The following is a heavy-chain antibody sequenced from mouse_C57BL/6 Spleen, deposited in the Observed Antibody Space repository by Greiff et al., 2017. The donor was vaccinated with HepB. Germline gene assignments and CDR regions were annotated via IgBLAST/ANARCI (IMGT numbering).Heavy chain of an antibody. CDR1: GYTFTSYW. V-gene: IGHV1-64*01. Sequence: QVQLQQPGAELVKPGASVKLSCKASGYTFTSYWMHWVKQRPGQGLEWIGMIHPNSGSTNYNEKFKSKATLTVDKSSSTAYMQLSSLTSEDSAVYYCARTPPHYYGSSYAMDYWGQGTSVTVSS. CDR2: IHPNSGST. D-gene: IGHD1-1*01. CDR3: ARTPPHYYGSSYAMDY. J-gene: IGHJ4*01.